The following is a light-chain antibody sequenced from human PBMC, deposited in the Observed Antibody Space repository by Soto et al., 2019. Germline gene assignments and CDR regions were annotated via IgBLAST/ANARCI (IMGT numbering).Light chain of an antibody. J-gene: IGLJ3*02. V-gene: IGLV1-44*01. CDR3: AAWDDSLNGWA. CDR1: DSNLGVRG. CDR2: NNN. Sequence: QSVLTQPPSASGTPGQRVTISCSGTDSNLGVRGVNWYQHVPGMAPRLLIYNNNRRPSGVPDRFSASKSGTAASLAIRGLESDDEADYFCAAWDDSLNGWAFGGGTKLTVL.